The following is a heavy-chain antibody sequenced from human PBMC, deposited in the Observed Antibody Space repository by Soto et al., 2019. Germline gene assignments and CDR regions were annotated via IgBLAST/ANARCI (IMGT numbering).Heavy chain of an antibody. CDR1: GDSISGYY. CDR2: IYASGST. V-gene: IGHV4-4*07. Sequence: SETLSLTCTVSGDSISGYYWNWIRQPAGKGLEWIGRIYASGSTISNPSLRSRVALSVDTSKNQFSLNLNSVTAADTAMYYCARSGYSSGWYTAFDSWSQGTLVT. D-gene: IGHD6-19*01. CDR3: ARSGYSSGWYTAFDS. J-gene: IGHJ4*02.